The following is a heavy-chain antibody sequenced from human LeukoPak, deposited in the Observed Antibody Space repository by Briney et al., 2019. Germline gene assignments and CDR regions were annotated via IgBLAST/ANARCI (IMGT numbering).Heavy chain of an antibody. J-gene: IGHJ2*01. D-gene: IGHD1-14*01. CDR2: ISNNGANT. CDR1: GITFSNYH. V-gene: IGHV3-23*01. CDR3: AKVTSYWYFDL. Sequence: GGSLRLSCAASGITFSNYHMIWVRQAPGKGLECVSSISNNGANTYYADSVRGRFTISRDNAKNSLYLQMNSLRAEDTALYYCAKVTSYWYFDLWGRGTLVTVSS.